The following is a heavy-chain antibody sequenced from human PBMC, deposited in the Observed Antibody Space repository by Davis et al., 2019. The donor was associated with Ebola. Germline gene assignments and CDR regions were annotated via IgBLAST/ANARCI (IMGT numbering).Heavy chain of an antibody. D-gene: IGHD3-22*01. J-gene: IGHJ4*02. Sequence: SVKVSCKASGGTFSSYGISWVRQAPGQGLEWVGGIIPIFDTATYAHNFQDRVTITADESTSTAYMELSSLRSEDTAVYYCARDRYSDGSGYFFEQSHWGQGTLVTVSS. CDR2: IIPIFDTA. V-gene: IGHV1-69*13. CDR1: GGTFSSYG. CDR3: ARDRYSDGSGYFFEQSH.